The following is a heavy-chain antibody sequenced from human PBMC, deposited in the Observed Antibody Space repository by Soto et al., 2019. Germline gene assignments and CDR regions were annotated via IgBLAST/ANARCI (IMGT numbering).Heavy chain of an antibody. J-gene: IGHJ4*02. D-gene: IGHD6-13*01. CDR2: IWYDGSNK. Sequence: GGSLRLSCAASGFTFSSYGMHWVRQAPGKGLEWVAVIWYDGSNKYYADSVKGRFTISRDNSKNTLYLQMNSLRAEDTAVYYCARGREGGIAAPTFLDYWGQGTLVTVSS. CDR3: ARGREGGIAAPTFLDY. CDR1: GFTFSSYG. V-gene: IGHV3-33*01.